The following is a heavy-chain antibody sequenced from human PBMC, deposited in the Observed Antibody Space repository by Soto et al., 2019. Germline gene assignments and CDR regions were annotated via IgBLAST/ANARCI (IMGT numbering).Heavy chain of an antibody. CDR2: INPIVSMS. J-gene: IGHJ4*02. CDR3: ARSIVVVITGYFDY. Sequence: SVKVSCKASGDTFSFYTINWVRQAPGLGLEWVGRINPIVSMSNYAQKFQGRVSMTADESTSTAYMELSSLRSEDTAVYYCARSIVVVITGYFDYWGQGTLVTVSS. CDR1: GDTFSFYT. D-gene: IGHD3-22*01. V-gene: IGHV1-69*02.